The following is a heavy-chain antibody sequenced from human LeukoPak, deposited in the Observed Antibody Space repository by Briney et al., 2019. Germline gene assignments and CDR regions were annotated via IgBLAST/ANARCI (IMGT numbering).Heavy chain of an antibody. J-gene: IGHJ4*02. CDR3: ARAGYSYPYYFDY. CDR2: ISSSSSYI. D-gene: IGHD5-18*01. Sequence: PGGSLRLSCAASGFTFSSYSMNWLRQAPGKGLDWVSSISSSSSYIYYADSVKGRFTISRNNAKNSLYLQMNSLRAEDTAVYYCARAGYSYPYYFDYWGQGTLVTVSS. CDR1: GFTFSSYS. V-gene: IGHV3-21*01.